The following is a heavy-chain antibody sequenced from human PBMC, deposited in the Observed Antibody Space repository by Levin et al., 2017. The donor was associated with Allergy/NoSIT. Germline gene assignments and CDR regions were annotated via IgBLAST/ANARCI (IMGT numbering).Heavy chain of an antibody. V-gene: IGHV3-30*03. D-gene: IGHD5-18*01. J-gene: IGHJ4*02. CDR1: GFSFSGYS. CDR3: ARVGYGYSNGQGLDY. Sequence: PGGSLRLSCVGTGFSFSGYSMHWVRQAPGKGLEWVSAMSHDGSAKYYADSVKGRFNISRDNSKNTVDLQLSSLRPEDTAVYYCARVGYGYSNGQGLDYWGQGTLVTVSS. CDR2: MSHDGSAK.